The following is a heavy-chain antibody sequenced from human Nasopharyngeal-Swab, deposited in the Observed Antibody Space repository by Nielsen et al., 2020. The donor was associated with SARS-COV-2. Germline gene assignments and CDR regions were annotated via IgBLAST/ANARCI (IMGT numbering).Heavy chain of an antibody. CDR2: ISGSDHTT. Sequence: GGSLRLSCAASGFTFRSYAISWVRQAPGKGLAWVSVISGSDHTTSYADSVKGRFTISSDNSKNTVNLQMNSLRVEDTAIYYCAKDRDSGDDSDDYYHYYGMDVWGQGTTVTVFS. V-gene: IGHV3-23*01. CDR1: GFTFRSYA. J-gene: IGHJ6*02. CDR3: AKDRDSGDDSDDYYHYYGMDV. D-gene: IGHD5-12*01.